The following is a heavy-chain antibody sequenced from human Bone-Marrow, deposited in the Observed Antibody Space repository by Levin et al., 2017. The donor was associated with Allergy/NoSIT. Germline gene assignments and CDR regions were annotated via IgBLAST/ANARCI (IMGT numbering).Heavy chain of an antibody. D-gene: IGHD6-19*01. J-gene: IGHJ4*02. CDR2: VSSGGYNK. CDR3: ARVRPSSGYFDS. CDR1: GFTFSTYV. V-gene: IGHV3-30*09. Sequence: PGGSLRLSCVASGFTFSTYVMHWVRQAPGKGLEWVAVVSSGGYNKYYADSVKGRFAISRDNSNNTLYLQMNSLRPDDSALYYCARVRPSSGYFDSWGQGTLVTVSS.